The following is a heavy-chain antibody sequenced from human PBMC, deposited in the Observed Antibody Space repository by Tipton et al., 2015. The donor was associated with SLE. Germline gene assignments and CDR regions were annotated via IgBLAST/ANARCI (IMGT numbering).Heavy chain of an antibody. J-gene: IGHJ4*02. CDR1: GFTFSSYA. CDR3: AKSLYDSTGYYKYSFDS. CDR2: LSYDGNKR. Sequence: SLRLSCAASGFTFSSYAMHWVRHVPGKGLEWVALLSYDGNKRNYADSVKGRFTVSRDNSKNTLYLQMNSLRAEDTAIYYCAKSLYDSTGYYKYSFDSWGQGTLVTVSS. V-gene: IGHV3-30*04. D-gene: IGHD3-22*01.